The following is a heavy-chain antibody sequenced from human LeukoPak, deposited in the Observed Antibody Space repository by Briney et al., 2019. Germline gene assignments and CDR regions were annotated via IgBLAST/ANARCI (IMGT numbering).Heavy chain of an antibody. D-gene: IGHD2-2*01. CDR3: ASALIVVVPAASLGAFDI. V-gene: IGHV4-38-2*01. CDR1: GYSLSSGYY. CDR2: IYHSGST. Sequence: SETLSLTCAVSGYSLSSGYYWGWIRQPPGKGLGWIGSIYHSGSTYYKPSLKSRVTISVDTSKNQFSLKLRSVTAADTAVYYCASALIVVVPAASLGAFDIWGQGTMVTVSS. J-gene: IGHJ3*02.